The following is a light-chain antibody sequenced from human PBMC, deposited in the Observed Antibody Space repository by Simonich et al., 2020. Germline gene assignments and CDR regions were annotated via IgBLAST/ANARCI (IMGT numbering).Light chain of an antibody. CDR3: AAWDDSLNGWV. CDR2: SNN. Sequence: QSVLTQPPSASGTPGQRVTISCSGSSSNIGSNTVNWYQQLPGTAPKLLIYSNNPRPSGVPDRCSGSKSGTSASLAISGLQSEDEADYYCAAWDDSLNGWVFGGGTKLTVL. CDR1: SSNIGSNT. V-gene: IGLV1-44*01. J-gene: IGLJ3*02.